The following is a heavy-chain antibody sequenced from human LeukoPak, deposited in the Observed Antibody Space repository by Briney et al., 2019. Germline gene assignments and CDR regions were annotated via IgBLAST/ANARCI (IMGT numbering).Heavy chain of an antibody. Sequence: PGGSLRLSCAASGFTFSSYEMSWVRQAPGKGLEWVSHISSSGSTIYYADSVKGRFTISRDNAKNSLYLQMNSLRAEDTAVYYCARDSAHIVVVPAVIPPSLDNWFDPWGQGTLVTVSS. CDR3: ARDSAHIVVVPAVIPPSLDNWFDP. D-gene: IGHD2-2*01. J-gene: IGHJ5*02. CDR2: ISSSGSTI. V-gene: IGHV3-48*03. CDR1: GFTFSSYE.